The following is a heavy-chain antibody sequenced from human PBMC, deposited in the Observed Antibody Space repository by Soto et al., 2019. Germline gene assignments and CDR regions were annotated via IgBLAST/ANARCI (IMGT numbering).Heavy chain of an antibody. CDR1: GFTFSSYW. CDR3: ARDPEKYSGSDLGIDY. Sequence: PGGSLRLSCAASGFTFSSYWMHWVRQAPGKGLVWVSRINPDGSATNYADSVKGRFTISRDNAKNSLYLQMNSLRAEDTAVYYCARDPEKYSGSDLGIDYWGQGTLVTVSS. J-gene: IGHJ4*02. D-gene: IGHD5-12*01. CDR2: INPDGSAT. V-gene: IGHV3-74*01.